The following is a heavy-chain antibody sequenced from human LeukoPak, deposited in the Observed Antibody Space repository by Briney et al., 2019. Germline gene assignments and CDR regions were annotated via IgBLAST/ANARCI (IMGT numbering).Heavy chain of an antibody. J-gene: IGHJ4*02. Sequence: ESLKISCKGSGYSFTNYWIAWVRQMPGKGLEWMGIIYPGDSHTRYGPSFQGQVTISADKSISTAYLQWSSLKASDTAMYYCARLGFSYCSGGACCRLDYWGQGTLVTVSS. CDR3: ARLGFSYCSGGACCRLDY. V-gene: IGHV5-51*01. D-gene: IGHD2-15*01. CDR2: IYPGDSHT. CDR1: GYSFTNYW.